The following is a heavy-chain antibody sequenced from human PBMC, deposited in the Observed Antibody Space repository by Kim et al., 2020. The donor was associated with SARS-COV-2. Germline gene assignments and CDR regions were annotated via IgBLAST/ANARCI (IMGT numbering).Heavy chain of an antibody. Sequence: STNYNPSLKSRVTISVDTSKNQFSLKLSSVTAADTAVYYCVRVAGRNFDYWGQGTLVTVSS. V-gene: IGHV4-59*01. CDR2: ST. D-gene: IGHD6-19*01. J-gene: IGHJ4*02. CDR3: VRVAGRNFDY.